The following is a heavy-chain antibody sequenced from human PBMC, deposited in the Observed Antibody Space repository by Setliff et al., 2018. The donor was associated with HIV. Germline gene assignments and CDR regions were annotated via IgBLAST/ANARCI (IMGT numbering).Heavy chain of an antibody. CDR3: VRDKWLVPDTFDI. CDR2: INWNGGRT. J-gene: IGHJ3*02. CDR1: GFTFEDYG. D-gene: IGHD6-19*01. V-gene: IGHV3-20*04. Sequence: GGSLRLSCAVSGFTFEDYGMGWVRQAPGKGLAWVSGINWNGGRTGYVDSVKGRFTISRDNAKNSLYFQMNSLRAEDMALYYCVRDKWLVPDTFDIWGQGTMVTVSS.